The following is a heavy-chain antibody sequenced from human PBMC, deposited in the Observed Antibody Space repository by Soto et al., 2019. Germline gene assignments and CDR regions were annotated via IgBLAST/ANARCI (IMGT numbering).Heavy chain of an antibody. CDR3: ARGPRVFSGGSCNPSDKVFPSN. CDR1: GYSFTSYW. V-gene: IGHV5-51*01. CDR2: IYPGDSDT. J-gene: IGHJ4*02. D-gene: IGHD2-15*01. Sequence: PGESLKISCKGSGYSFTSYWIGWVRQMPGKGLEWMGIIYPGDSDTRYSPSFQGQVTISADKSISTAYLQWSSLKASDTAMYYCARGPRVFSGGSCNPSDKVFPSNWGQGTLVTVSS.